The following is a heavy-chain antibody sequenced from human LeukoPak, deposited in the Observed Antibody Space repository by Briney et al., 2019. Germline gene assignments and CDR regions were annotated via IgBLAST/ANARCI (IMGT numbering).Heavy chain of an antibody. Sequence: SETLSLTCAVYGGSFSGYYWSWIRQPPGKGLEWIGYIYYSGSTNYNPSLKSRVTISVDTSKNQFSLKLSSVTAADTAVYYCASKDTAMGYFDYWGQGTLVTVSS. CDR2: IYYSGST. J-gene: IGHJ4*02. D-gene: IGHD5-18*01. V-gene: IGHV4-59*08. CDR1: GGSFSGYY. CDR3: ASKDTAMGYFDY.